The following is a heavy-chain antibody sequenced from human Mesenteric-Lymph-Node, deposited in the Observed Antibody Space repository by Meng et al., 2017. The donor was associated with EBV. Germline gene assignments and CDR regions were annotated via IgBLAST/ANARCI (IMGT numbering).Heavy chain of an antibody. J-gene: IGHJ4*02. V-gene: IGHV4-4*02. CDR2: IYHNGDT. CDR3: ARDVQMATI. D-gene: IGHD5-24*01. CDR1: GGSISSSNW. Sequence: QVQLKEAGPGLLKLWGPLSLTCGVSGGSISSSNWWSWVRQSPGKGLEWIGQIYHNGDTNYNPSLKSRVLISVDKSKNQFSPRLNSVTAADTAVYYCARDVQMATIWGQGTLVTVSS.